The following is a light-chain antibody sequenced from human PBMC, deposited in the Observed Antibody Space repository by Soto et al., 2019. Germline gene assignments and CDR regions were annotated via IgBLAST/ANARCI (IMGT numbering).Light chain of an antibody. CDR2: GTS. CDR1: QVSDGF. J-gene: IGKJ1*01. V-gene: IGKV1-27*01. Sequence: DIQMTHSPPSLFSSGGDRIPITCRTRQVSDGFLAWYQQKPGTAPKLLFYGTSTLQSGVPARFSGSGCGTDFILTISRLQPEDVAVYYCQKYNKAPLKFGQGTKV. CDR3: QKYNKAPLK.